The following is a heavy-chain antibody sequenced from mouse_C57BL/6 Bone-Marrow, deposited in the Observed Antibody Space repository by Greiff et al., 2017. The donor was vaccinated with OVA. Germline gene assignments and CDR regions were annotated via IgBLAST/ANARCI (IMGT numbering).Heavy chain of an antibody. J-gene: IGHJ4*01. D-gene: IGHD1-1*02. CDR3: ARELWYAMDY. CDR2: IDPSDSET. V-gene: IGHV1-52*01. CDR1: ASPFPASW. Sequence: QVRLKHPGPELLSPGSSVNLSCKASASPFPASWWHRVTQRPIQGLEWSGNIDPSDSETHYNQKFKDKATLTVDKSSSTAYMQLSSLTSEDSAVYYCARELWYAMDYWGQGTSVTVSS.